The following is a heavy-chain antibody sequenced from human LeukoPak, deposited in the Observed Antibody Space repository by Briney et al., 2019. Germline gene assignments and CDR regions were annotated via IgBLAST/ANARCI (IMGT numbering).Heavy chain of an antibody. V-gene: IGHV4-39*07. CDR3: ARGGVTIFGVVNNWFDP. J-gene: IGHJ5*02. D-gene: IGHD3-3*01. CDR2: IYYSGST. Sequence: SETLSLTCTVSGGSISSSSYYWGWIRQPPGKGLEWIGSIYYSGSTYYNPSLKSRVTISVDTSKNQFSLKLGSVTAADTAVYYCARGGVTIFGVVNNWFDPWGQGTLVTVSS. CDR1: GGSISSSSYY.